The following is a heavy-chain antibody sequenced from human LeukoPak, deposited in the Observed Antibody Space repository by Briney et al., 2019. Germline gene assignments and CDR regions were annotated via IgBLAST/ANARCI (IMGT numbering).Heavy chain of an antibody. CDR3: ASGNCTIGVCHYWYFDL. CDR2: IYTSGST. D-gene: IGHD2-8*01. V-gene: IGHV4-61*02. CDR1: GGSISSGSYY. J-gene: IGHJ2*01. Sequence: PSETLSLTCTVSGGSISSGSYYWSWIRQPAGKGLEWIGRIYTSGSTNYNPSLKSRVTISVDTSKNQFSLKLSSVTAADTAVYYCASGNCTIGVCHYWYFDLWGRGTLVTVSS.